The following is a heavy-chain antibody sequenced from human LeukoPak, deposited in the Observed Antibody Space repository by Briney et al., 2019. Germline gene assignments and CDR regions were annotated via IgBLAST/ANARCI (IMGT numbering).Heavy chain of an antibody. J-gene: IGHJ4*02. CDR2: ISAYNGNT. Sequence: ASVKVSCKASGYTFTSYGISWVRQAPGQGLEWMGWISAYNGNTNYAQKLQGRVTMTADTSTSTAYMELRSLRSDDTAVYYCARTSMIRGVNFFDYWGQGTLVTVSS. V-gene: IGHV1-18*01. CDR3: ARTSMIRGVNFFDY. CDR1: GYTFTSYG. D-gene: IGHD3-10*01.